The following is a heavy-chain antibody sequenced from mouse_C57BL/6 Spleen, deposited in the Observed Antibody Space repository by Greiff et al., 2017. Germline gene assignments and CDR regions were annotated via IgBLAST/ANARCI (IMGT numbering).Heavy chain of an antibody. D-gene: IGHD1-1*01. V-gene: IGHV1-61*01. J-gene: IGHJ4*01. Sequence: VQLQQPGAELVRPGSSVKLSCKASGYTFTSYWMDWVKQRPGQGLEWIGNIYPSDSETHYNQKFKDKATLTVDKSSSTAYMQLSSLTSEDSAVYYCALITTVVATNAIDYWGQGTSVTVSS. CDR3: ALITTVVATNAIDY. CDR2: IYPSDSET. CDR1: GYTFTSYW.